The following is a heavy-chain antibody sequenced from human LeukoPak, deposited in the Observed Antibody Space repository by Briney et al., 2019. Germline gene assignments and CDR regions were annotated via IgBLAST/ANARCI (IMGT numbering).Heavy chain of an antibody. Sequence: ASVNVSCKASGYTFTSYGITWVRQAPAHGLDLMGWISAYNGNTNYAQKLQGRLTMTTDTSTSTAYMELRSLISDDTAVYYCARSAGVAVAGSSDYWGQGTLVTVSS. D-gene: IGHD6-19*01. CDR1: GYTFTSYG. CDR2: ISAYNGNT. V-gene: IGHV1-18*01. J-gene: IGHJ4*02. CDR3: ARSAGVAVAGSSDY.